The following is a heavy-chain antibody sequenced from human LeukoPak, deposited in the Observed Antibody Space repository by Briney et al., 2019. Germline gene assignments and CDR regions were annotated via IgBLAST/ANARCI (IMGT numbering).Heavy chain of an antibody. CDR2: IYHSGST. CDR3: ARRTMITFGGVVVWPFDY. D-gene: IGHD3-16*02. J-gene: IGHJ4*02. CDR1: SGSFSGYY. Sequence: SETLSLTCAVYSGSFSGYYWSWIRQPPGKGLEWIGEIYHSGSTNYNPSLKSRVTISVDTSKNQFSLELTSVTAADTAVYYCARRTMITFGGVVVWPFDYWGQGILVTVSS. V-gene: IGHV4-34*01.